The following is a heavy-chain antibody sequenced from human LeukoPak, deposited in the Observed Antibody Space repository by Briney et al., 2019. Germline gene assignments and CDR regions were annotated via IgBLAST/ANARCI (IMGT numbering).Heavy chain of an antibody. D-gene: IGHD3-10*01. Sequence: SETLSLTCSVSGDSISSGSYYWSWIRQPAGKGLEWIGRIYTSGSTNYIPSLKSRLTISVDTSKNQFSLRLSSVTAADTAVYYCARDAWFGAGRTFAYWGQGTLVTGSS. CDR2: IYTSGST. J-gene: IGHJ4*02. V-gene: IGHV4-61*02. CDR1: GDSISSGSYY. CDR3: ARDAWFGAGRTFAY.